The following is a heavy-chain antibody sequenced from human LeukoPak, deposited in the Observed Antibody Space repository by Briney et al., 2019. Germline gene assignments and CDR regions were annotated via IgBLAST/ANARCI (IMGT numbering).Heavy chain of an antibody. V-gene: IGHV3-48*03. CDR1: GFTFSSYE. CDR3: AREQWLAHDV. Sequence: GGSLRLPCAASGFTFSSYEMNWVRQAPGKGLEWVSYXSSSGSTIYYADSVKGRFTISRDNAKNSLYLQMNSLRAEDTAVYYCAREQWLAHDVWGKGTTVTVSS. J-gene: IGHJ6*04. CDR2: XSSSGSTI. D-gene: IGHD6-19*01.